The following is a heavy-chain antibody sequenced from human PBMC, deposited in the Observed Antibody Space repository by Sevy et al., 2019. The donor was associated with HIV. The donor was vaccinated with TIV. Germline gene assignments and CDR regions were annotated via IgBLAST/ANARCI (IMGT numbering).Heavy chain of an antibody. V-gene: IGHV1-69*13. D-gene: IGHD6-19*01. Sequence: ASVKVSCKASGGTFSSYAISWVRQAPGQGLEWMGGIIPIFGTANYAQKFQGRVTITADESTGTAYMELSSLRSEDTAVYYCARVRDSSGWGAFDIWGQGTMVTVSS. CDR2: IIPIFGTA. J-gene: IGHJ3*02. CDR3: ARVRDSSGWGAFDI. CDR1: GGTFSSYA.